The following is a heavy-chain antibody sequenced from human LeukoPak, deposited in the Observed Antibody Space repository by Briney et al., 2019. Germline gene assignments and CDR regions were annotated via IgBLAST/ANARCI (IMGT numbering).Heavy chain of an antibody. Sequence: ASVKVSCKASGYAFTGYYMHWVRQAPGQGLEWMGWINPNSGGTNYAQKFQGRVTMTRDTSTSTAYMELSRLRSDDTAVYYCARRRITMVRGVITHFDYWGQGTLVTVSS. V-gene: IGHV1-2*02. J-gene: IGHJ4*02. D-gene: IGHD3-10*01. CDR2: INPNSGGT. CDR1: GYAFTGYY. CDR3: ARRRITMVRGVITHFDY.